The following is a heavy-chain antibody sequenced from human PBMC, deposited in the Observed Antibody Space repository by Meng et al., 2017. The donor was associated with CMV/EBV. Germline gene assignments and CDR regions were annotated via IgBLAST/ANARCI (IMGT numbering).Heavy chain of an antibody. Sequence: ASVKVSCKASGYTFTSYDINWVRQATGQGLEWMGWMNPSSGNTGYAQKFQGRVTITRDTSTSTAYMELSSLRSEDTAVYYCARGNGSVSYSYYYYGMDVWGQGTTVTVSS. CDR1: GYTFTSYD. V-gene: IGHV1-8*03. D-gene: IGHD1-26*01. CDR3: ARGNGSVSYSYYYYGMDV. CDR2: MNPSSGNT. J-gene: IGHJ6*02.